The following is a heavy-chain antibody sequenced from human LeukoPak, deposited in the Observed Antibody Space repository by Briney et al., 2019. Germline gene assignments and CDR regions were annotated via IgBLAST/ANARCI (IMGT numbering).Heavy chain of an antibody. CDR3: ARFMVRGNWFDP. Sequence: SETLSLTCTVSGGSISSSSYYWGWIRQPPGKGLEWIGSIYYSGSTYYNPSLKSRVTISVDTSKNQFSLKLGSVTAADTAVYYCARFMVRGNWFDPWGQGTLVTVSS. D-gene: IGHD3-10*01. V-gene: IGHV4-39*01. J-gene: IGHJ5*02. CDR2: IYYSGST. CDR1: GGSISSSSYY.